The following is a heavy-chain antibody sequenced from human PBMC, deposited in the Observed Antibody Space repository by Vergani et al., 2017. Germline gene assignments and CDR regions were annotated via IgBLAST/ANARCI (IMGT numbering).Heavy chain of an antibody. Sequence: EVQLVESGGGLVQPGGSLRLSCAASGFTFSSYSMNWVRQAPGKGLEWVSYISSSSSTIYYADSVKGRFTISRDNAKNSLYLQMNSLRAEDTAVYYCARDSGALLWFGESSYGMDFWGQGTTVTVSS. V-gene: IGHV3-48*04. J-gene: IGHJ6*02. CDR3: ARDSGALLWFGESSYGMDF. CDR1: GFTFSSYS. CDR2: ISSSSSTI. D-gene: IGHD3-10*01.